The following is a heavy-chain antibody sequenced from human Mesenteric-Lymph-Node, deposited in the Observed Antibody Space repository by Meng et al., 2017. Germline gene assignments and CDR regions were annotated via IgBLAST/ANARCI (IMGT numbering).Heavy chain of an antibody. J-gene: IGHJ4*02. Sequence: ASVKVSCKASGDTFSTYAISWVRQAPGQGLEWMGWISAYNGNTNYAQKLQGRVTMTTDTSTSTAYMELRSLRSDDTAVYYCARDGGSIQLWLLGDGHYFDYWGQGTLVTVSS. CDR2: ISAYNGNT. CDR3: ARDGGSIQLWLLGDGHYFDY. CDR1: GDTFSTYA. D-gene: IGHD5-18*01. V-gene: IGHV1-18*01.